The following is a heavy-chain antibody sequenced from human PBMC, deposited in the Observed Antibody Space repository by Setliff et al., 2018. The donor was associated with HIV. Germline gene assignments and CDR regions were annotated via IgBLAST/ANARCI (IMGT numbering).Heavy chain of an antibody. CDR1: GDSITSGNFF. CDR3: ARGRVFCDGDSCYHFDY. J-gene: IGHJ4*02. D-gene: IGHD2-21*02. V-gene: IGHV4-31*01. CDR2: IYFSGSA. Sequence: PSETLSLTCTVSGDSITSGNFFWSWIRQSPGKGLEWIGYIYFSGSATHNPTLKSPVSISVDTSKNQFYLTITSVTAADTAVYYCARGRVFCDGDSCYHFDYWGRGILVTV.